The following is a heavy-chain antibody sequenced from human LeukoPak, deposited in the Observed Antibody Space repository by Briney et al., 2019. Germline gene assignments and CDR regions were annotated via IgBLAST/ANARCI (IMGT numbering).Heavy chain of an antibody. CDR3: ARDRSPEGYYDSSHWDYYHGMDV. V-gene: IGHV4-59*01. Sequence: SETLSLTCTVSGGSISSYYWSWIRQPPGKGLEWIGYIYYSGSTNYNPSLKSRVTISVDTSKNQFSLNLSSVTAADTAMYYCARDRSPEGYYDSSHWDYYHGMDVWGQGTAVTVSS. CDR1: GGSISSYY. D-gene: IGHD3-22*01. J-gene: IGHJ6*02. CDR2: IYYSGST.